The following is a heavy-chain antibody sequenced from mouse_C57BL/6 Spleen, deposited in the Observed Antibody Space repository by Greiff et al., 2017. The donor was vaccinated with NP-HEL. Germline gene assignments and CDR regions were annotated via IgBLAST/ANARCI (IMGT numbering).Heavy chain of an antibody. J-gene: IGHJ1*03. V-gene: IGHV3-6*01. D-gene: IGHD2-5*01. Sequence: DVQLQESGPGLVKPSQSLSLTCSVTGYSITSGYYWNWIRQFPGNKLEWMGYISYDGSNNYNPSLKNRISITRDTSKNQFFLKLNSVTTEDTATYYCAREMGSNYEYWYFDVWGTGTTVTVSS. CDR3: AREMGSNYEYWYFDV. CDR2: ISYDGSN. CDR1: GYSITSGYY.